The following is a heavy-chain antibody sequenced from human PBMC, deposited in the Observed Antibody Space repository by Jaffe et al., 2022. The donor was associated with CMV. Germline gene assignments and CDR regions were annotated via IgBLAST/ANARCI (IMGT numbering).Heavy chain of an antibody. CDR1: SYTFTSYG. CDR2: ISAYNGNT. V-gene: IGHV1-18*01. CDR3: ARDLWFRSTDTSSSLDY. Sequence: QVQLVQSGAEVKKPGASVKVSCKASSYTFTSYGLSWVRQAPGQGLEWMGWISAYNGNTNYAQKLQGRVTMITDTSTSTAYMELRSLRSDDTAVYYCARDLWFRSTDTSSSLDYWGQGTLVTVSS. D-gene: IGHD3-10*01. J-gene: IGHJ4*02.